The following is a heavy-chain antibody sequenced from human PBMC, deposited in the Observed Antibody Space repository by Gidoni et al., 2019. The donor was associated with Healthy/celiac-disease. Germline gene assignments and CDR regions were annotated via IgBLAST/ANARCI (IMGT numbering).Heavy chain of an antibody. D-gene: IGHD3-3*01. CDR1: GFSLSTSGVG. V-gene: IGHV2-5*01. CDR3: AHSKRTFFPFDY. Sequence: QITLKESGPTLVKPTQTLTLTCTFSGFSLSTSGVGVGWIRKPPGKALEWLALIYWNDDKRYSPSLNSRLTITKDTSKNQVVLTMTNMDPVDTATYYCAHSKRTFFPFDYWGQGTLVTVSS. CDR2: IYWNDDK. J-gene: IGHJ4*02.